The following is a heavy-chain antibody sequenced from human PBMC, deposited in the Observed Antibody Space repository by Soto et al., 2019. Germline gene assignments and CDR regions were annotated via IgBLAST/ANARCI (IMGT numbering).Heavy chain of an antibody. CDR1: GYTFTSYG. CDR3: ARDGPPGEQWLVREGWFDP. Sequence: QVQLVQSGAEVKKPGASVKVSCKASGYTFTSYGISWVRQAPGQGLEWMGWISAYSGNTNYAQKLQGRVTMTTDTSTSTAYMELRSLRSDDTAVYYCARDGPPGEQWLVREGWFDPWGQGTLVTVSS. V-gene: IGHV1-18*01. J-gene: IGHJ5*02. CDR2: ISAYSGNT. D-gene: IGHD6-19*01.